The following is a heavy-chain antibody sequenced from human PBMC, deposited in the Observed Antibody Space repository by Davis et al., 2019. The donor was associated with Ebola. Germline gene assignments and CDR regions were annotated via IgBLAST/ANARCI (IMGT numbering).Heavy chain of an antibody. CDR2: IIPVFGIP. V-gene: IGHV1-69*13. D-gene: IGHD3-9*01. CDR3: VREYDTTKWIDP. J-gene: IGHJ5*02. CDR1: GGTFSSYA. Sequence: SVKVSCKASGGTFSSYAISWVRQAPGQGLDWMGGIIPVFGIPKYAQKFQGRVTITADESTSTAYMELSSLTSDDTAMYYCVREYDTTKWIDPWGQGTLVTVSS.